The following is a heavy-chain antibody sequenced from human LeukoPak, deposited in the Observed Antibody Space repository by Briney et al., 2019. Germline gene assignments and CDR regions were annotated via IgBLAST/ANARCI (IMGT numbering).Heavy chain of an antibody. J-gene: IGHJ3*02. D-gene: IGHD6-19*01. CDR3: ARGLAVTARGSFDI. CDR1: GFTFSSYW. Sequence: GGSLRLSCAASGFTFSSYWMSWVRQAPGKGLEWVANIKQDGSKKNYVDSVKGRFTISRDNAKNSLYLQMNSLRAEDTAVYYCARGLAVTARGSFDIWGQGTTVTVSS. V-gene: IGHV3-7*03. CDR2: IKQDGSKK.